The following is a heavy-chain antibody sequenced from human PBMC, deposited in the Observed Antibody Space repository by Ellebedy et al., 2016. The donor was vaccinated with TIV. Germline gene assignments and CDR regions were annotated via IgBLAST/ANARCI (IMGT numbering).Heavy chain of an antibody. CDR2: ISGSGGST. CDR3: ASEYGDFFSDY. D-gene: IGHD4-17*01. Sequence: GESLKISXAASGFTFSSYSMNWVRQAPGKGLEWVSAISGSGGSTYYADSVKGRFTISRDNSKNTLYLQMNSLRAEDTAVYYCASEYGDFFSDYWGQGTLVTVSS. CDR1: GFTFSSYS. J-gene: IGHJ4*02. V-gene: IGHV3-23*01.